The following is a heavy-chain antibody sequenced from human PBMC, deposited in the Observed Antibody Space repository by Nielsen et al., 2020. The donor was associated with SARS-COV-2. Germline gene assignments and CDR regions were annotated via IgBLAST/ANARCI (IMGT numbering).Heavy chain of an antibody. V-gene: IGHV4-34*01. J-gene: IGHJ6*02. CDR3: ARGGKLRFLEWSDYYYYGMDV. CDR2: INHSGST. D-gene: IGHD3-3*01. Sequence: RQAPGKGLEWIGEINHSGSTNYNPSLKSRVTISVDTSKNQFSLKLSSVTAADTAVYYCARGGKLRFLEWSDYYYYGMDVWGQGTTVTVSS.